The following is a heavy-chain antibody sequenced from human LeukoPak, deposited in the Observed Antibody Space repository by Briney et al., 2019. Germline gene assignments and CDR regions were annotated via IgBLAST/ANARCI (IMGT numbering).Heavy chain of an antibody. CDR2: ISGGGGST. D-gene: IGHD3-10*01. CDR3: AKDRRNDYSSGNYNDI. Sequence: GGSLRLSCAASGFSFSSFARSWVRQAPGKGLEWVAGISGGGGSTYYADSVKGRITISRDKSKNTLYLQMNSLTADATAVYSCAKDRRNDYSSGNYNDIWGQGTMVTVSS. CDR1: GFSFSSFA. J-gene: IGHJ3*02. V-gene: IGHV3-23*01.